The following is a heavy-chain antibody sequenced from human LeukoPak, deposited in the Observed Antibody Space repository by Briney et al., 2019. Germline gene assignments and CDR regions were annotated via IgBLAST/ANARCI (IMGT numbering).Heavy chain of an antibody. CDR2: INHSGST. D-gene: IGHD2-2*01. CDR1: GGSFSGYY. J-gene: IGHJ1*01. V-gene: IGHV4-34*01. Sequence: SETLSLTCAVYGGSFSGYYWSWIRQPPGKGLEWIGEINHSGSTNYNPSLKSRVTISVDTSKNQFSLKLSSVTAADTAVYYCARSGVVPAAIGYFQHWGQGTLVTVSS. CDR3: ARSGVVPAAIGYFQH.